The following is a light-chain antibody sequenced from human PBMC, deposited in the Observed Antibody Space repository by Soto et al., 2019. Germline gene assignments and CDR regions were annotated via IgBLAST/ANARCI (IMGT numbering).Light chain of an antibody. J-gene: IGKJ5*01. V-gene: IGKV3D-7*01. CDR3: QQDYNLPFT. CDR1: QSIDSNY. CDR2: GAS. Sequence: EIVMTQSPGTLSLSPGETVTLSFRASQSIDSNYLSWYQQKAGQAPRLLISGASTRATGIPARFSGSGSGTDFTLTISSLQAEDFAVYYCQQDYNLPFTFGQGTRLEIK.